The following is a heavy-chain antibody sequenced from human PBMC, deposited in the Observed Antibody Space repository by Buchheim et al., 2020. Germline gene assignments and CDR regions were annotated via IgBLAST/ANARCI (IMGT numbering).Heavy chain of an antibody. CDR2: VNNDGSSA. CDR1: GFSFSSYW. Sequence: EVKLVESGGGYVLRGGSLSLSCEASGFSFSSYWMHWVRQVPGKGLEWVSHVNNDGSSATYADSVKGRFTISRDNARIILYLQMNSLRAEDTAVYYCTRAVVETYFDSWGQGTL. J-gene: IGHJ4*02. D-gene: IGHD4-23*01. CDR3: TRAVVETYFDS. V-gene: IGHV3-74*03.